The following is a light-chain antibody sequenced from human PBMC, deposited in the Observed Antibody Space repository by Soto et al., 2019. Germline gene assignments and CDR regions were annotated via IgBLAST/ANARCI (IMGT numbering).Light chain of an antibody. V-gene: IGKV3-11*01. CDR3: QQRSNWPPT. J-gene: IGKJ1*01. CDR1: QSVSSY. CDR2: DAS. Sequence: ELVLTQSPATLSLSPGERATLSCRASQSVSSYLAWYQQKPGQAPRLLIYDASNRATGIPARFSGSRSGTDFTRNITSLEPEDFAVYYCQQRSNWPPTFGQGTKVDIK.